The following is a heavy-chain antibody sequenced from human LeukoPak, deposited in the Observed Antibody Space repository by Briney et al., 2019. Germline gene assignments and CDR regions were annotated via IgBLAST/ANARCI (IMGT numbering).Heavy chain of an antibody. J-gene: IGHJ4*02. CDR2: IYYSGST. CDR3: AREILAPGKTHDY. V-gene: IGHV4-39*02. Sequence: PSETLSLTCTVSGGSISSSSYYWGWIRQPPGKGLEWIGSIYYSGSTYYNPSLKSRVAISVDTSKNQFSLKLSSVTAADTAVYYCAREILAPGKTHDYWGQGTLVTVSS. CDR1: GGSISSSSYY.